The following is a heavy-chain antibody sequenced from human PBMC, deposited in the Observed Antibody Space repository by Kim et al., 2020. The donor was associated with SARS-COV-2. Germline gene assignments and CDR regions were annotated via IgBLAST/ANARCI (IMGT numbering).Heavy chain of an antibody. V-gene: IGHV6-1*01. D-gene: IGHD6-13*01. CDR3: ARAAAGQSGLDF. CDR1: GDSVSSNIAT. J-gene: IGHJ4*01. Sequence: SQTLSLTCVISGDSVSSNIATWNWVRQSPSRGLEWLGRTYYRSRWLNEYATSVKSRITINPDTPKNQFSLQLSSVTPEDTAVYYCARAAAGQSGLDFWGHGTLVTVSS. CDR2: TYYRSRWLN.